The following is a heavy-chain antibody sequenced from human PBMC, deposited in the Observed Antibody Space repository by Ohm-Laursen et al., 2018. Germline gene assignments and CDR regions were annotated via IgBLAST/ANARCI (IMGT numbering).Heavy chain of an antibody. CDR2: ISGTGGST. D-gene: IGHD6-19*01. CDR3: ARGQLSSGWPKAFDY. V-gene: IGHV3-23*01. CDR1: GFTFSSYA. Sequence: SLRLSCAASGFTFSSYAMSWVRQAPGKGLEWVSAISGTGGSTYYADSVKGRFTISRDNSKKTLYLQMNSLRADDTAVYYCARGQLSSGWPKAFDYWGQGTLVTVSS. J-gene: IGHJ4*02.